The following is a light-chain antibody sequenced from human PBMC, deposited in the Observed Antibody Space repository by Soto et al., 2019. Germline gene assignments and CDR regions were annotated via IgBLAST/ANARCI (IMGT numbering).Light chain of an antibody. CDR3: QQYNNWPRT. Sequence: EIVMTQSPATLSVSPGDRATLSCRASQSVTSNLAWYQQKPGQAPRLLFYGASTRATGIPARFSGSGSGTEFTLTISSLQSEDFAVYYCQQYNNWPRTFGQGTKVEIK. V-gene: IGKV3-15*01. CDR1: QSVTSN. CDR2: GAS. J-gene: IGKJ1*01.